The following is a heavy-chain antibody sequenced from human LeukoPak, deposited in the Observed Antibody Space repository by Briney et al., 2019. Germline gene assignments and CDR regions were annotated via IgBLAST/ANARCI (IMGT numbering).Heavy chain of an antibody. Sequence: ASVKVSCKASGHTFTSYDINWVRQATGQGLEWMGWMNPNSGNTGYAQKFQGRVTMTRNTSISTAYMELSSLRSEDTAVYYCARHGRYYGDYEGTKNDYWGQGTLVTVSS. D-gene: IGHD4-17*01. CDR1: GHTFTSYD. CDR2: MNPNSGNT. J-gene: IGHJ4*02. V-gene: IGHV1-8*01. CDR3: ARHGRYYGDYEGTKNDY.